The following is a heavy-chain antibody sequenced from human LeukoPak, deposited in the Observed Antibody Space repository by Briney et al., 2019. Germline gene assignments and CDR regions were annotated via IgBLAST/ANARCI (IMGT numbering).Heavy chain of an antibody. CDR2: MNPDGSGK. Sequence: GGPLRLSCVASGFTFSNSWMSWVRQAPGKGLEWVANMNPDGSGKYYVDSVRGRFTISRDNAKNSLYLQMNSLRAEDTAVYYCGRDPAWGAIDYWGQGTLVTVSS. J-gene: IGHJ4*02. CDR1: GFTFSNSW. D-gene: IGHD7-27*01. CDR3: GRDPAWGAIDY. V-gene: IGHV3-7*01.